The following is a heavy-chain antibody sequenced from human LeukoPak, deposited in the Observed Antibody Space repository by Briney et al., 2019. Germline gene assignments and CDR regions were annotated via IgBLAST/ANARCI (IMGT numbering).Heavy chain of an antibody. V-gene: IGHV3-23*01. Sequence: GGSLRLSCAASGFTFRSYAMSWVRRAPGMGLEWVSAISGNGRDTFYADSVRGRFTISRDNSKNTLYLQMNNLRAEDTAVYYCAKVVNSGNYYYFDYWGQGTLVTVSS. CDR2: ISGNGRDT. CDR3: AKVVNSGNYYYFDY. J-gene: IGHJ4*02. D-gene: IGHD1-26*01. CDR1: GFTFRSYA.